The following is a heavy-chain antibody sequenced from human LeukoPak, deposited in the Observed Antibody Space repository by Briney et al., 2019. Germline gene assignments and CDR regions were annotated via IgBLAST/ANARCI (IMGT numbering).Heavy chain of an antibody. Sequence: GGSLRLSCAASGFTFSSYAMSWVRQAPGKGLEWVSAISGSGGSTYYADSVKGRFTISRDNSKNTLYLQMNSLRAEDTAVYYCAKAVPYYYDSSGYPLYWGQGTLVTVSS. J-gene: IGHJ4*02. V-gene: IGHV3-23*01. CDR2: ISGSGGST. CDR3: AKAVPYYYDSSGYPLY. CDR1: GFTFSSYA. D-gene: IGHD3-22*01.